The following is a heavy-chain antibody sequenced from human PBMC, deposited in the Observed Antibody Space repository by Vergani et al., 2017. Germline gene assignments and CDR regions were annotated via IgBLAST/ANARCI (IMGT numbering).Heavy chain of an antibody. CDR1: GGSISSYY. Sequence: QVQLQESGPGLVKPSETLSLTCTVSGGSISSYYWSWIRQPPGKGLEWIGYIYYSGSTNYNPSLKSRVTISVDTSKNQFSLKLSSVTAADTAVYYCARVCYDFWSGYPTYWYFDLWGRGTLVTVSS. V-gene: IGHV4-59*01. CDR2: IYYSGST. D-gene: IGHD3-3*01. CDR3: ARVCYDFWSGYPTYWYFDL. J-gene: IGHJ2*01.